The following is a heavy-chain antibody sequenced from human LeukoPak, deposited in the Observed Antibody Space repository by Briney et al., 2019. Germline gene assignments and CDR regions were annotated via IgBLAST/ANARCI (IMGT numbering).Heavy chain of an antibody. V-gene: IGHV6-1*01. D-gene: IGHD3-22*01. CDR1: GDSVSSNSAA. Sequence: SQTLSLTCAISGDSVSSNSAAWNWTRQSPSRGLEWLGRTYYRSKWYSDYAVSVKGRITINPDTSKSQFSLQLNSVTPEDTAVYYCSRVADYYDSSGYSRYYDMDVWGQGTTVTVSS. CDR2: TYYRSKWYS. J-gene: IGHJ6*02. CDR3: SRVADYYDSSGYSRYYDMDV.